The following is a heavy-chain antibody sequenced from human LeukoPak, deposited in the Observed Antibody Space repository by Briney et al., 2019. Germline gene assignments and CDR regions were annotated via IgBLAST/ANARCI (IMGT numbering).Heavy chain of an antibody. CDR1: GGSISSGDYY. Sequence: SETLSLTCTVSGGSISSGDYYWSWIRQPPGKGLEWIGYIYYSGSTYYNPSLKSRVTISVDTSKNQFSLKLSSVTAADTAVYYCARRYCSGGSYYSHFDYWGQGTLVTVSS. J-gene: IGHJ4*02. CDR3: ARRYCSGGSYYSHFDY. CDR2: IYYSGST. D-gene: IGHD2-15*01. V-gene: IGHV4-30-4*01.